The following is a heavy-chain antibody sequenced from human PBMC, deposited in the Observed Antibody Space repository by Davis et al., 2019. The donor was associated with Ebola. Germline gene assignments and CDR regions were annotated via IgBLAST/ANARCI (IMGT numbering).Heavy chain of an antibody. CDR2: IYPGDSDT. Sequence: KVSCKGSGYSFTSYWIGWVRQMPGKGLEWMGIIYPGDSDTRYSPSFQGQVTISADKSISTAYLQWSSLKASDTAMYYCASFGSSSWFGFDYWGQGTLVTVSS. D-gene: IGHD6-13*01. CDR1: GYSFTSYW. J-gene: IGHJ4*02. CDR3: ASFGSSSWFGFDY. V-gene: IGHV5-51*01.